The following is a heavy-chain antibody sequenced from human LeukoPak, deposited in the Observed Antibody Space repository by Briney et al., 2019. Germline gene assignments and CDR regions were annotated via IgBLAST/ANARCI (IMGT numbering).Heavy chain of an antibody. CDR1: GGTFSSDT. Sequence: SVKVPCKASGGTFSSDTISRVRQAPGQGLEWMGRIIPILGIANYAQKFQGRVTITADKSTSTAYMELSSQRSEDTAVYYCARDRPPYYYDSSGYYPWGQGTLVTVSS. CDR3: ARDRPPYYYDSSGYYP. V-gene: IGHV1-69*02. D-gene: IGHD3-22*01. J-gene: IGHJ5*02. CDR2: IIPILGIA.